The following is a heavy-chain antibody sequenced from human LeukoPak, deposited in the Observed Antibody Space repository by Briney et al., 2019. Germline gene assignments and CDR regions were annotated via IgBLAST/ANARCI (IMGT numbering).Heavy chain of an antibody. Sequence: AGGSLRLSCAASGFTFSNYAMSWVRQAPGRGLEWVLGISNSGGDTQYADSVKGRFTISRDNAKNSLYLQMNSLRAEDTAVYYCAELGITMIGGVWGKGTTVTISS. J-gene: IGHJ6*04. CDR2: ISNSGGDT. CDR1: GFTFSNYA. CDR3: AELGITMIGGV. V-gene: IGHV3-23*01. D-gene: IGHD3-10*02.